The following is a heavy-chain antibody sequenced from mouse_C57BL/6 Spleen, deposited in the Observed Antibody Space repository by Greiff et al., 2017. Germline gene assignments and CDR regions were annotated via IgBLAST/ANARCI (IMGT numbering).Heavy chain of an antibody. CDR2: IHPSDSDT. CDR3: AIKKDLSDYDYDWFAY. Sequence: VQLQQPGAELVKPGASVKVSCKASGYTFTSYWMHWVKQRPGQGLEWIGRIHPSDSDTNYNQKFKGKATLTVDKSSSTAYMQLSSLTSEDSAVYYCAIKKDLSDYDYDWFAYWGQGTLVTVSA. J-gene: IGHJ3*01. V-gene: IGHV1-74*01. CDR1: GYTFTSYW. D-gene: IGHD2-4*01.